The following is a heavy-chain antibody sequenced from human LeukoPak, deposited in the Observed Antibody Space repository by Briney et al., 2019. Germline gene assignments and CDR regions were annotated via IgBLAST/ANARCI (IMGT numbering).Heavy chain of an antibody. CDR3: ARDFGCEQQLVRRPLYWFDP. J-gene: IGHJ5*02. D-gene: IGHD6-13*01. CDR1: GYTFTSYD. Sequence: ASVPVSCKASGYTFTSYDICWVRQDPGQGLEWTGWISAYNGNTNYAQKLQGRVTMTTDTSTSKAYMELRSLRSDDTAVYFCARDFGCEQQLVRRPLYWFDPWGQGTLVTVSS. CDR2: ISAYNGNT. V-gene: IGHV1-18*01.